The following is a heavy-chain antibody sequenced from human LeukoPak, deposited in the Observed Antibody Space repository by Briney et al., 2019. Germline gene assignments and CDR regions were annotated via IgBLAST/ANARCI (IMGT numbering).Heavy chain of an antibody. D-gene: IGHD3-10*01. CDR3: AKVGGSGTNNWFDP. Sequence: GGSLRLSCTASGFTFSDSGMNWVRQAPGKGPEWISYISSGSSTILYTESVKGRFTISRDDAGNSLYLHMNSLRAEDTAVYYCAKVGGSGTNNWFDPWGQGTLVSVSS. CDR1: GFTFSDSG. J-gene: IGHJ5*02. V-gene: IGHV3-48*04. CDR2: ISSGSSTI.